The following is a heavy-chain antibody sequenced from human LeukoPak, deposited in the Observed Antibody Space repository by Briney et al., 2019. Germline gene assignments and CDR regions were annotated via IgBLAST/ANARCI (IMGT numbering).Heavy chain of an antibody. CDR1: GYTFTSYD. D-gene: IGHD4/OR15-4a*01. V-gene: IGHV1-8*01. CDR3: ARTPRYPTNYNFDY. J-gene: IGHJ4*02. CDR2: MNPNSGNT. Sequence: ASVKVSCKASGYTFTSYDINWVRQATGQGLERMGWMNPNSGNTGYAQKFQGRVTMTRNTSISTAYMELSSLRSEDTAVYYCARTPRYPTNYNFDYWGQGTLVTVSS.